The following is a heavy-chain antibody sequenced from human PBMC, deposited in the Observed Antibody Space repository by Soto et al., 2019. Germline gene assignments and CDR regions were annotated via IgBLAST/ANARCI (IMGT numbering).Heavy chain of an antibody. CDR2: ISSSSSTI. CDR1: GFTFSSYA. CDR3: ARHENYLSKHDY. D-gene: IGHD1-7*01. J-gene: IGHJ4*02. V-gene: IGHV3-48*01. Sequence: GGSLGVSCAAAGFTFSSYAMNWFRQAPGKGLAWVSYISSSSSTIHYADSVKGRFTISRDNAKNSLYLQMHSLRAEDTPVYYCARHENYLSKHDYWGQGTLVTVSS.